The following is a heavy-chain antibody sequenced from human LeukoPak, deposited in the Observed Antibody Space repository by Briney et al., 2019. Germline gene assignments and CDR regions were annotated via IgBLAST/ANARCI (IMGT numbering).Heavy chain of an antibody. Sequence: ASVEVSCKASGYTFTNYGISWVRQAPGQGLEWMGWISAYNGNTNYAQKLQGRVTMTTDTSTSTAYLKLRSLRSDDTAVYYCARSHSGSYYGGDDYWGQGTLVTVSS. CDR3: ARSHSGSYYGGDDY. CDR2: ISAYNGNT. CDR1: GYTFTNYG. J-gene: IGHJ4*02. D-gene: IGHD1-26*01. V-gene: IGHV1-18*01.